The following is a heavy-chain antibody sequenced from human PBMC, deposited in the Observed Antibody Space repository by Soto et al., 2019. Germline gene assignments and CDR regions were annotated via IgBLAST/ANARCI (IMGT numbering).Heavy chain of an antibody. D-gene: IGHD2-2*01. V-gene: IGHV3-30*04. CDR1: GFTFSSFA. CDR3: ARRHREVPALIGEYFDY. Sequence: QVQLVESGGGVVQPGKSLTLSCAASGFTFSSFAMHWVRQPPGKGLEWVAVVSFDGNRQYFSDSVKGRFTISRDNSKNTVSLHMNSLRDANSALYYCARRHREVPALIGEYFDYWGQGTLVTVSS. J-gene: IGHJ4*02. CDR2: VSFDGNRQ.